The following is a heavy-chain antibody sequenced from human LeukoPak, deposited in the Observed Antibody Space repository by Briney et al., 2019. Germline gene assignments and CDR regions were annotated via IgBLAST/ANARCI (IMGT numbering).Heavy chain of an antibody. Sequence: GSLRLSCAASGFTFSTYAISWVRQAPGKGLGWVSCISSTSNYIFYADSVRGRFTISRDNAKNSLYLQMDSLRAEDTAVYYCARGGIITSYAFEIWGQGAMVTVSS. V-gene: IGHV3-21*01. J-gene: IGHJ3*02. D-gene: IGHD1-26*01. CDR1: GFTFSTYA. CDR2: ISSTSNYI. CDR3: ARGGIITSYAFEI.